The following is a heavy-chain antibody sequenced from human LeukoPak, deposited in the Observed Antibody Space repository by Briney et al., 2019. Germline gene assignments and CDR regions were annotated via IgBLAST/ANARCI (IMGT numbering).Heavy chain of an antibody. Sequence: ASVKVSCKASGYTFTGYYMNCVRQAPGQGLEWMGWINSDSGFTKYAQKFQGRVTMTRDTSITTVYMDLTRLTSDDTAVYYCARNFDMKGFDPWGQGTLVTVSS. J-gene: IGHJ5*02. CDR2: INSDSGFT. CDR1: GYTFTGYY. CDR3: ARNFDMKGFDP. D-gene: IGHD3-9*01. V-gene: IGHV1-2*02.